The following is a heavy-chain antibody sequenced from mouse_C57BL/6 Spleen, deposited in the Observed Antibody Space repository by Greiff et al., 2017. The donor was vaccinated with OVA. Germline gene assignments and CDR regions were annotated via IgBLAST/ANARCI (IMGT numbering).Heavy chain of an antibody. Sequence: DVKLQESGPGLVKPSQSLSLTCSVTGYSITSGYYWNWIRQFPGNKLEWMGYISYDGSNNYNPSLKNRISITRDTSKNQFFLKLNSVTTEDTATYYCANHYYGSSYDYAMDYWGQGTSVTVSS. V-gene: IGHV3-6*01. CDR1: GYSITSGYY. CDR2: ISYDGSN. CDR3: ANHYYGSSYDYAMDY. D-gene: IGHD1-1*01. J-gene: IGHJ4*01.